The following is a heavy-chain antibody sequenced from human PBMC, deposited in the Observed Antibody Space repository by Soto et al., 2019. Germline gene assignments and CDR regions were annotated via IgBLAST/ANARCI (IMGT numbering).Heavy chain of an antibody. D-gene: IGHD1-20*01. CDR1: GFSFRGYG. V-gene: IGHV3-23*04. CDR3: TKPPSIKYGFDY. J-gene: IGHJ4*02. CDR2: ISSSSGST. Sequence: EVQLVESGGGLVQPGGSLRLSCAASGFSFRGYGLTWVRQAPGKGLEWVSAISSSSGSTFYADSVKGRFIISRDNSKNTPYLQMNSLIVEDTAVYYCTKPPSIKYGFDYWGQGTLVAVSS.